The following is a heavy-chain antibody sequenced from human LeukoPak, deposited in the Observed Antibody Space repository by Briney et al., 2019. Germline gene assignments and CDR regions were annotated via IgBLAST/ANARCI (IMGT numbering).Heavy chain of an antibody. V-gene: IGHV4-39*01. D-gene: IGHD6-6*01. J-gene: IGHJ4*02. CDR3: ASRMYSSSSRLNFDY. CDR1: GGSISSSSYY. Sequence: PSETLSLTCTVSGGSISSSSYYWGWIRQPPGKGLEWIGSIYYSGSTYYNPSLKSRVTISVDTSKNQFSLKLSSVTAADTAVYYCASRMYSSSSRLNFDYWGQGTLVIVSS. CDR2: IYYSGST.